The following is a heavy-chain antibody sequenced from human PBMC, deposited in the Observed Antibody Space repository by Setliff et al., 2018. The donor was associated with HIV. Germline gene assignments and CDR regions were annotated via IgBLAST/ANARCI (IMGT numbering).Heavy chain of an antibody. CDR2: IYSGGST. D-gene: IGHD3-10*01. CDR1: GGSIGGYY. J-gene: IGHJ3*01. Sequence: ASETLSLTCTVSGGSIGGYYWSWIRQPPGTGLEWLGCIYSGGSTNYNPSLESRVTISLDTSKNQFSLRSTSVTAADTAVYYCARVRSYGSAYDAFDVWGPGTMVTVSS. CDR3: ARVRSYGSAYDAFDV. V-gene: IGHV4-4*08.